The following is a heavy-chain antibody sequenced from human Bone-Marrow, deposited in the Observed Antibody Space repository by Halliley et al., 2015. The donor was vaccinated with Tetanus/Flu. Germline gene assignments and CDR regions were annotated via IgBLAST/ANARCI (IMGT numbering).Heavy chain of an antibody. Sequence: SLINSDGSSTAYAGSVKGRFTISRGIAENTLYLEMNSLRAEGTAVYFCASGRGYSGYSPFDPWGQGTLVTVSS. V-gene: IGHV3-74*01. D-gene: IGHD5-12*01. CDR3: ASGRGYSGYSPFDP. J-gene: IGHJ5*02. CDR2: INSDGSST.